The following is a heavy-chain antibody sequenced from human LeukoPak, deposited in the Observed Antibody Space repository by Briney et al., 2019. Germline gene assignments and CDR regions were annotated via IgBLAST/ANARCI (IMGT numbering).Heavy chain of an antibody. J-gene: IGHJ4*02. Sequence: GGSLRRSCAASGFTFSGYWMSWVRQSPGKGLEWVANIKQDGSEKYYVDSVNVRFTISRDNANNSLYLQINSLRAGDTAVYYCARDKRLGLFDWLLSDAFDLWGQGTLVTVSS. D-gene: IGHD3-9*01. CDR2: IKQDGSEK. CDR3: ARDKRLGLFDWLLSDAFDL. CDR1: GFTFSGYW. V-gene: IGHV3-7*04.